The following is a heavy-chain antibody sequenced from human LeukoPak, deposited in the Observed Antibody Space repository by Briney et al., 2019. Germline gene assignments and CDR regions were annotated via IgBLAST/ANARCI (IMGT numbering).Heavy chain of an antibody. J-gene: IGHJ4*02. CDR2: VYTSGST. CDR3: ASWDDYSNYVAY. D-gene: IGHD4-11*01. CDR1: GGSISSYY. Sequence: PSETLSLTCTVSGGSISSYYWSWIRQPAGKGLEWIGRVYTSGSTNYNPSLKSRVTMSVDTSKNQFSLKLSSVTAADTAVYYCASWDDYSNYVAYWGQGTLVTVSS. V-gene: IGHV4-4*07.